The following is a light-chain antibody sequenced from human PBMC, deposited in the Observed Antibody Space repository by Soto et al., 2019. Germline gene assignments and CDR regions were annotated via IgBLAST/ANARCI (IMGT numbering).Light chain of an antibody. CDR3: SSYTSSITYV. Sequence: QPVLTQPPSVSGSPGQSVTISCTGTSSDVGSYNRVSWYQQPPGTAPKLVISEVSNRPSGVPDRFSGSKSGNTASLTISGLQAEDEADYYCSSYTSSITYVFGTGTKLTVL. CDR2: EVS. CDR1: SSDVGSYNR. V-gene: IGLV2-18*02. J-gene: IGLJ1*01.